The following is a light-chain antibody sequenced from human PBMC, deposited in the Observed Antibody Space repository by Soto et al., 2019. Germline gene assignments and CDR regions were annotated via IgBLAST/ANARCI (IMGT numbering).Light chain of an antibody. V-gene: IGLV4-60*03. CDR1: SGHSSYI. CDR2: LERSGNY. Sequence: QHVLTQSSSASASLESSGKLTCTLSSGHSSYIIAWHQQQPGKAPRYLMKLERSGNYNKGSGVPDRFSGSSSGADRYLTISNLQSEDEADYYCETWDSNTRVFGGGTQLTVL. J-gene: IGLJ3*02. CDR3: ETWDSNTRV.